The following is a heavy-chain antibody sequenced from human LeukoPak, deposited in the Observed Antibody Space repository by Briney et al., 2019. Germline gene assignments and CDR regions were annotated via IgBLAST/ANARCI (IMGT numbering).Heavy chain of an antibody. CDR2: IYSGGST. J-gene: IGHJ6*02. V-gene: IGHV3-53*01. CDR3: ARERVVVTAIEDCYYGMDV. Sequence: GGSLRLSCAASGFTVSSNYMSWVRQAPGKGLEWVSVIYSGGSTYYADSVKGRFTISRDNSKNTLYLQMNSPRAEDTAVYYCARERVVVTAIEDCYYGMDVWGQGTTVTVSS. D-gene: IGHD2-21*02. CDR1: GFTVSSNY.